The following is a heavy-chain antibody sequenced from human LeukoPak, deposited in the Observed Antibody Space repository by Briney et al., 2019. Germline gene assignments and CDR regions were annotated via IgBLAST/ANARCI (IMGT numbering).Heavy chain of an antibody. D-gene: IGHD6-13*01. Sequence: GGSLRLSCAASGFTFSSYWMSWVRQAPGKGLEWVANIKQDGSEKYYVDSVKGRFTISRDNAKNSLYLQMNSLRAEDTAVYYCASLGGGSSWYSVGDAFDIWGQGTMVTVSS. J-gene: IGHJ3*02. V-gene: IGHV3-7*01. CDR3: ASLGGGSSWYSVGDAFDI. CDR1: GFTFSSYW. CDR2: IKQDGSEK.